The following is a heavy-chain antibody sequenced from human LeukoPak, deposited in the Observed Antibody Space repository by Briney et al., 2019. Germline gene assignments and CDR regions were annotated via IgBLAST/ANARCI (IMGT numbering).Heavy chain of an antibody. V-gene: IGHV3-21*01. J-gene: IGHJ4*02. CDR2: ISSSSSYI. D-gene: IGHD2-2*01. CDR1: GFTFSSYS. Sequence: GGSLRLSCAASGFTFSSYSMNWVRQAPGKWLEWVSSISSSSSYIYYADSVKGRFTISRDNAKNSLYLQMNSLRAEDTAVYYCAREEGVPAATNWGQGTLVTVSS. CDR3: AREEGVPAATN.